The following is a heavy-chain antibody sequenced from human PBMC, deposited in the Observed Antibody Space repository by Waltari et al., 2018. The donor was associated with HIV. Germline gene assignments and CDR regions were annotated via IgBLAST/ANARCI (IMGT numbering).Heavy chain of an antibody. Sequence: QVQLVESGGGVVQPGRSLRLSCAASGFTFSSYGMHGVRQAPGKGLEWVAVIWYDGSNKYYADSVKGRFTISRDNSKNTLYLQMNSLRAEDTAVYYCARDTAMVPDYWGQGTLVTVSS. CDR3: ARDTAMVPDY. J-gene: IGHJ4*02. CDR1: GFTFSSYG. V-gene: IGHV3-33*01. D-gene: IGHD5-18*01. CDR2: IWYDGSNK.